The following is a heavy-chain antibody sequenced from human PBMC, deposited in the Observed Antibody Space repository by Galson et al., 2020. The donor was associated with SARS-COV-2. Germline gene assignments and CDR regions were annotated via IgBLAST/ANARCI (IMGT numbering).Heavy chain of an antibody. D-gene: IGHD3-22*01. Sequence: GGSLRLSCAASGFTFSSYGMHWVRQAPGKGLEWVAVISYDGNNKYYADSVKGRFTISRDNSKNTLYLQMNSLRAEDTAVYYCAVERAMYYYDSSGLDYWGQGTLVTVSS. J-gene: IGHJ4*02. CDR1: GFTFSSYG. CDR3: AVERAMYYYDSSGLDY. V-gene: IGHV3-30*03. CDR2: ISYDGNNK.